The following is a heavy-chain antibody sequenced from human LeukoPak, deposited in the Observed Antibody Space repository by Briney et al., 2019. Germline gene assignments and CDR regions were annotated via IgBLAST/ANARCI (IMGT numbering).Heavy chain of an antibody. J-gene: IGHJ4*02. CDR3: ARGRDYYDSSGYYFY. D-gene: IGHD3-22*01. CDR1: GGSFSGYY. CDR2: INHSGST. V-gene: IGHV4-34*01. Sequence: SETLSLTCAVYGGSFSGYYWSWIRQPPGKGLEWIGEINHSGSTNHNPSLKSRVTISVDTSKNQFSLKVSSVTAADTAVYYCARGRDYYDSSGYYFYWGQGTLVTVSS.